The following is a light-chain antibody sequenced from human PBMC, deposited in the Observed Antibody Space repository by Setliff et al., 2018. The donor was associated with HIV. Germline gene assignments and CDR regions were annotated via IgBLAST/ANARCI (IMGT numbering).Light chain of an antibody. CDR2: EVT. CDR1: SSDVGSYNL. Sequence: QSVLAQPASVSGSPGQSITISCTGTSSDVGSYNLASWYQQHPGKAPKLMIYEVTKRPSGVSNRFSGSKSGNTASLTISGLQAEDEADYYCCSYAGSHVLFGGGTKVTVL. V-gene: IGLV2-23*02. J-gene: IGLJ2*01. CDR3: CSYAGSHVL.